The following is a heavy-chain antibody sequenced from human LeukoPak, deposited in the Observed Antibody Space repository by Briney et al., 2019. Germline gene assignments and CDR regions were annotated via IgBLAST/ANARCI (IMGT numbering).Heavy chain of an antibody. J-gene: IGHJ4*02. CDR1: GYTFTGYY. CDR2: INPNSGGT. CDR3: ARLSGIAAAGNHFDY. V-gene: IGHV1-2*02. Sequence: ASVKVSCKASGYTFTGYYMHWVRQAPGQALEWMVWINPNSGGTNYAQKFQGRVTMTRDTSISTAYMELSRLRSEDTAVYYCARLSGIAAAGNHFDYWGQGTLVTVSS. D-gene: IGHD6-13*01.